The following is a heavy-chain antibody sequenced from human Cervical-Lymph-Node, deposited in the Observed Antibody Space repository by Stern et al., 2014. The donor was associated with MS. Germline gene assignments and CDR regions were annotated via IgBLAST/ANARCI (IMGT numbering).Heavy chain of an antibody. CDR1: GFTVSRDY. V-gene: IGHV3-53*01. J-gene: IGHJ4*02. CDR2: ITNVGST. CDR3: ARDTSAPERSDW. D-gene: IGHD1-1*01. Sequence: EVQLVESGGGVIQPGGSLRLSCTASGFTVSRDYMTWVRQAPGKGLEGSYLITNVGSTFYTDSVKVRFTISRDDSKNTVYLHMTSLRAEDTAMYYCARDTSAPERSDWWGQGTLVTVSS.